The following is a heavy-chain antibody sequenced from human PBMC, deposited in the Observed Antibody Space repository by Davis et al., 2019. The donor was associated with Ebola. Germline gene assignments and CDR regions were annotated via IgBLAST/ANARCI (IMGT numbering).Heavy chain of an antibody. D-gene: IGHD3-22*01. Sequence: MPSETLSLTCTVSGGSISSSSYYWRWIRQPPGKGLEWIGSIYYSGSTYYHPSLKSPVTISVDTSKNQCSLKLSSVTAADTAVYYCAGAPAGYYYDSSGYSTRGGYFQHWGQGTLVTVTS. CDR2: IYYSGST. CDR3: AGAPAGYYYDSSGYSTRGGYFQH. V-gene: IGHV4-39*01. J-gene: IGHJ1*01. CDR1: GGSISSSSYY.